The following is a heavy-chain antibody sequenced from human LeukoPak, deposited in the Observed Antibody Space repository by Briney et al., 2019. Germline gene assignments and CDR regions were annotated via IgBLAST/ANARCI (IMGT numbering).Heavy chain of an antibody. CDR3: AKVIREVDMSHDY. V-gene: IGHV3-23*01. J-gene: IGHJ4*02. D-gene: IGHD5-24*01. CDR1: GFTFSNYA. Sequence: GGSLRLSCAASGFTFSNYAMSWVGQAQGKGGEWVSGIYYSGGRTYYADSVKGGFTISRDNSKNTLYLQMNSLRAEDTAVYYCAKVIREVDMSHDYWGQGALVTVSS. CDR2: IYYSGGRT.